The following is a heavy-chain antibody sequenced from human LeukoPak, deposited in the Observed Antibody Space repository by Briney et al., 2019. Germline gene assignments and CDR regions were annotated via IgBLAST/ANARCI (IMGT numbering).Heavy chain of an antibody. D-gene: IGHD6-19*01. CDR3: AKERSSGWPFDF. CDR2: INRDGSST. Sequence: GGSLRLSCAASGFTFSNYWMHWVRQAPGKGLVWVSRINRDGSSTTYADSVKGRFTISRDNAKNTLYLQVNSLRAEDTAVYYCAKERSSGWPFDFWGQGTLVTVSS. CDR1: GFTFSNYW. J-gene: IGHJ4*02. V-gene: IGHV3-74*01.